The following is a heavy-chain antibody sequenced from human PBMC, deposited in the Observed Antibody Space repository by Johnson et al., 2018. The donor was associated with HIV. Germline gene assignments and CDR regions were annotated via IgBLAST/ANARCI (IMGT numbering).Heavy chain of an antibody. CDR3: ARDGAYSSSWYSAFDI. CDR1: GFTFSSYA. D-gene: IGHD6-13*01. CDR2: ISYDGSNK. Sequence: QVQLVESGGGVVQPGRSLRLSCAASGFTFSSYAMHWVRQAPGKGLEWVAVISYDGSNKYYAESVKGRVTISRDNSKNTLYLQMNSLRAEDTDVYYCARDGAYSSSWYSAFDIWGQGTMVTVSS. J-gene: IGHJ3*02. V-gene: IGHV3-30*04.